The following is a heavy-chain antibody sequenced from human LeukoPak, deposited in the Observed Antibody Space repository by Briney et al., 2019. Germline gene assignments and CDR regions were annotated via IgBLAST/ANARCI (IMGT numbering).Heavy chain of an antibody. V-gene: IGHV4-39*01. Sequence: SETLSLTCTVSGGSISSSSYYWGWIRQPPGKGLEWIGSIYYSGSTYYNPSLKSRVTISVDTSKNQFSLKLSSVTAADTAVYYCARREDTAMVLDYWGQGTLVTVSS. CDR3: ARREDTAMVLDY. D-gene: IGHD5-18*01. CDR2: IYYSGST. J-gene: IGHJ4*02. CDR1: GGSISSSSYY.